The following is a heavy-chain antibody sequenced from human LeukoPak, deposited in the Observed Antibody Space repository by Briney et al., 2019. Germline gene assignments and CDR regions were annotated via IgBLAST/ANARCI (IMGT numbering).Heavy chain of an antibody. CDR3: ARDQQWLVTGEDAFDI. CDR1: GYTFSGYY. Sequence: GASVKVSCKTSGYTFSGYYIHWVRQAPGQGLEWMGIINPGLGSTSYAQKFQGRVTMTGDTSTSTIYMELSSLRSEDTAVYYCARDQQWLVTGEDAFDIWGQGTVVTVSS. V-gene: IGHV1-46*01. CDR2: INPGLGST. J-gene: IGHJ3*02. D-gene: IGHD6-19*01.